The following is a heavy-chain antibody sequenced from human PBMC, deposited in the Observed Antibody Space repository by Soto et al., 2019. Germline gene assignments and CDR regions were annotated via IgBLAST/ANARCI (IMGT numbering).Heavy chain of an antibody. CDR2: ISNDGNTR. CDR3: AASGSSASGRPITY. Sequence: QVQLVESGGGVGQPGRSLRLSCAASGFTFTNYAMHWVRQAPGKGLEWVAVISNDGNTRYYAESVKGRFSISRDNLNNTLYVQVNSLKNEDTAVHLCAASGSSASGRPITYWGQGTLVTVSS. V-gene: IGHV3-30*04. J-gene: IGHJ4*02. D-gene: IGHD1-26*01. CDR1: GFTFTNYA.